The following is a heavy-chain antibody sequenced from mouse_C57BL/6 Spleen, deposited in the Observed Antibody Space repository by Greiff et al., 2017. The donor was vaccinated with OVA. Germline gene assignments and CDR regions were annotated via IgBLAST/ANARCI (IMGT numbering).Heavy chain of an antibody. V-gene: IGHV1-59*01. CDR3: ARNYCSSSHYFDY. D-gene: IGHD1-1*01. Sequence: QVQLQQPGAELVRPGTSVKLSCKASGYTFTSYWMHWVKQRPGQGLEWIGVIDPSDSYTNYNQKFKGKATLTVDTSSSTDYMQLSSLTSEDSAVYYCARNYCSSSHYFDYWGQGTTLTVSS. J-gene: IGHJ2*01. CDR2: IDPSDSYT. CDR1: GYTFTSYW.